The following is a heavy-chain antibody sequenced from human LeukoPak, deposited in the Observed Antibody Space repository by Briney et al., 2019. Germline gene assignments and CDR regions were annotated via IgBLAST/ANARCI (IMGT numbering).Heavy chain of an antibody. D-gene: IGHD6-13*01. CDR2: IYTSGST. Sequence: SQTLSLTCTVSGGSTSSGSYYWSWIRQPAGKGLEWIGRIYTSGSTNYNPSLKSRVTISVDTSKNQFSLKLSSVTAADTAVYYCARRNSSSWVPGAFDIWGQGTMVTVS. CDR1: GGSTSSGSYY. V-gene: IGHV4-61*02. CDR3: ARRNSSSWVPGAFDI. J-gene: IGHJ3*02.